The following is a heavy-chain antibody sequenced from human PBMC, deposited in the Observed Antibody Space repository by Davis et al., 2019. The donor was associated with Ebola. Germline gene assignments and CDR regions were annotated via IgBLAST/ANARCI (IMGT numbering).Heavy chain of an antibody. J-gene: IGHJ6*02. CDR2: VYHSGST. D-gene: IGHD2-8*02. CDR3: ARGREGGLWYYGMDV. Sequence: MPSETLSLTCTVSGDSISSYYWSWIRQPPGKGLEWIGYVYHSGSTYYNSSLKSRVTMSVDTSKNQFSLRLTSVTAADTGIYYCARGREGGLWYYGMDVWGQGTTVTVSS. CDR1: GDSISSYY. V-gene: IGHV4-59*01.